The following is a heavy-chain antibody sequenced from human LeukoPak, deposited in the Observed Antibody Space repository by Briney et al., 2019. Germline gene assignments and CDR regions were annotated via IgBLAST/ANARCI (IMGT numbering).Heavy chain of an antibody. V-gene: IGHV6-1*01. Sequence: SQTLSLTCAISGDSVSSNSATWNWIRQSPSRGLEWLGRTYYRSKWYNDYAESVKSRITINPDTSKNQFSLQLNSVTPEDTAVYYCARGGLDTAMAPGFQHWGQGTLVTVSS. CDR2: TYYRSKWYN. J-gene: IGHJ1*01. D-gene: IGHD5-18*01. CDR3: ARGGLDTAMAPGFQH. CDR1: GDSVSSNSAT.